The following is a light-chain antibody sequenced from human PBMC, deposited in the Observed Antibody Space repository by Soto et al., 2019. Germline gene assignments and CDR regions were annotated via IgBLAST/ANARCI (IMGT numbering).Light chain of an antibody. J-gene: IGKJ1*01. V-gene: IGKV3-20*01. CDR3: QQYGSTAT. CDR1: QSVSSSF. CDR2: GVS. Sequence: EIVLTQSPGTLSLSPGERATLSCRASQSVSSSFLAWYQQKPGQAPRLLIYGVSNRATGIPDRFSGSVSGTDFTLTISRLEPEDFAVYYCQQYGSTATFGQGSKVEI.